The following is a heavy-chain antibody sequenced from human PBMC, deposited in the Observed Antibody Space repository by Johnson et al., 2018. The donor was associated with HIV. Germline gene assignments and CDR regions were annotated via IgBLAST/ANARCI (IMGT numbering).Heavy chain of an antibody. Sequence: VQLVESGGGVVQPGRSLRLSCAASGFIFTNYAMSWVRQAPGKGLEWVSGISGSGDNTYYADSVKGRFTISRDNSRNTLYLQMNSLTAEDTAVYYCARAFGSAFDIWGQGTMVTVSS. CDR3: ARAFGSAFDI. CDR1: GFIFTNYA. D-gene: IGHD1-14*01. J-gene: IGHJ3*02. CDR2: ISGSGDNT. V-gene: IGHV3-23*04.